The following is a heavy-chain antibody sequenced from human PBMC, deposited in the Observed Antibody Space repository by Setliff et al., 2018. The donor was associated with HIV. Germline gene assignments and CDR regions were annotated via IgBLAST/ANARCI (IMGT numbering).Heavy chain of an antibody. V-gene: IGHV1-69*10. J-gene: IGHJ6*02. CDR1: GGTFSSYA. CDR3: ASGYYDILTGYSNYYGMDV. CDR2: IIPILGIA. D-gene: IGHD3-9*01. Sequence: GASVKVSCKASGGTFSSYAISWVRQAPGQGLEWMGGIIPILGIANYAQKFQGRITITADKSTSTAYMELSSLRSEDTAVYYCASGYYDILTGYSNYYGMDVWGQGTMVTVSS.